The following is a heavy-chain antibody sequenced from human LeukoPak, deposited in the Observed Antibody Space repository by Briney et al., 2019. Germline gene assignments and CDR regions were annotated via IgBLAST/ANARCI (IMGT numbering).Heavy chain of an antibody. CDR2: INPSSGGT. CDR3: ARDRGRISDYYASGRSLHYCVDV. J-gene: IGHJ6*03. Sequence: ASVTVSCKASGYTFTDYYMYWVRQAPGQGLEWMGWINPSSGGTSYAQRFQGRVTMTRDTSISTAYMNLSRLTSDDTAVYYCARDRGRISDYYASGRSLHYCVDVWGKGTTVTVSS. CDR1: GYTFTDYY. D-gene: IGHD3-10*01. V-gene: IGHV1-2*02.